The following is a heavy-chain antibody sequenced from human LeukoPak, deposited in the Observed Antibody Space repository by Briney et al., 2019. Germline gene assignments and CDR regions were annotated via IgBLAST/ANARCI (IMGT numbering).Heavy chain of an antibody. CDR2: ISGSGGST. J-gene: IGHJ5*02. CDR1: GFTFSSYA. V-gene: IGHV3-23*01. D-gene: IGHD1-26*01. CDR3: AKSADFVFVGATNWFDP. Sequence: GGSLRLSCAASGFTFSSYAMSWVRQAPGKGLEWVSAISGSGGSTYYADSVKGRFTISRDNSKNTLYLQMNSLRAEDTAVYYCAKSADFVFVGATNWFDPWGQGTLVTVSS.